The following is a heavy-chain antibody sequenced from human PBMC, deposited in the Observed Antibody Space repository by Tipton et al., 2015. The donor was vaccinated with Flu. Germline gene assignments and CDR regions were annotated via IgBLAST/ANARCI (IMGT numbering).Heavy chain of an antibody. J-gene: IGHJ4*02. V-gene: IGHV3-15*01. CDR1: GFTFSNAW. CDR3: TTFARA. Sequence: QLVQSGGGLVNPGGSLRLSCAASGFTFSNAWLSWVRQAPGKGLEWVGRIKSKNDGETTNYAPPVNGRFTISRDDSKNTLYLQMDSLKTEDTGVYYCTTFARAWGQGTQVSVSS. CDR2: IKSKNDGETT.